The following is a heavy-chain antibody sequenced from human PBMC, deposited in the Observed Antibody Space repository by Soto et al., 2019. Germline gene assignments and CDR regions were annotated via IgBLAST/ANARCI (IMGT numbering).Heavy chain of an antibody. CDR3: AAASSTSGGYYGMDV. CDR2: IVVGSGHT. D-gene: IGHD2-2*01. CDR1: GFTFTSSA. Sequence: QMQLVQSGPEVKKPGTSVKVSCKTSGFTFTSSAMQWVRQARGQRLEWIGWIVVGSGHTNYAQKFQERVTITRDMSXNTAYMELSSLRSEATAMYYCAAASSTSGGYYGMDVWGQGTTVTVSS. J-gene: IGHJ6*02. V-gene: IGHV1-58*02.